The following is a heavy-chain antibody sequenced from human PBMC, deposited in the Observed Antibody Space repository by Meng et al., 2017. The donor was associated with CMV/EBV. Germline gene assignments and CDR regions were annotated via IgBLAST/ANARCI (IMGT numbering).Heavy chain of an antibody. V-gene: IGHV4-59*08. D-gene: IGHD2-2*01. CDR2: VYYNGNT. Sequence: GSLRLSCTVSGGSMSNYYWSWIRQPPGGGLEWIGYVYYNGNTNSNPSLKSRVTILVDTSRNQFPLKLSSVTAADTADYYCARHPGAAMFLDVWGQGTTVTVSS. CDR3: ARHPGAAMFLDV. J-gene: IGHJ6*02. CDR1: GGSMSNYY.